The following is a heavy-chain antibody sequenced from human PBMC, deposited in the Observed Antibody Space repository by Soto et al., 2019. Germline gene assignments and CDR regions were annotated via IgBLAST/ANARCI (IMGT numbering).Heavy chain of an antibody. CDR1: VGSISSYY. CDR2: IYTSGST. CDR3: ARVRSLGQPWGMDV. D-gene: IGHD1-26*01. J-gene: IGHJ6*02. V-gene: IGHV4-4*07. Sequence: SETLSLTCTVSVGSISSYYWSWIRQPAGKGLEWIGRIYTSGSTNYNPSLKSRVTMSVDTSKNQFSLKLSSVTAADTAVYYCARVRSLGQPWGMDVWGQGTTVTVSS.